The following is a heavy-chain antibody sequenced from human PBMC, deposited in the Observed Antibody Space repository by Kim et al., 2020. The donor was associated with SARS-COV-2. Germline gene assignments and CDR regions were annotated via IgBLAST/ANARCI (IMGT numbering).Heavy chain of an antibody. J-gene: IGHJ6*02. V-gene: IGHV3-15*01. D-gene: IGHD2-2*01. CDR2: IKSKTDGGTT. CDR3: TTDDRQLLISYYYGMDV. CDR1: GFTFSNAW. Sequence: GGSLRLSCAASGFTFSNAWMSWVRQAPGKGLEWVGRIKSKTDGGTTDYAAPVKGRFTISRDDSKNTLYLQMNSLKTEDTAVYYCTTDDRQLLISYYYGMDVWGQGTTVTVSS.